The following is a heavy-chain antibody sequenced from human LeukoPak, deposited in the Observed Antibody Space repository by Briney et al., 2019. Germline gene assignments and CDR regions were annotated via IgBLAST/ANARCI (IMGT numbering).Heavy chain of an antibody. J-gene: IGHJ4*02. Sequence: ASVKVSCTASGYTFTSYGISWVRQAPGQGLEWMGWISPYNGNTKYVQKLQDRVTMTTDTSTSTAYMELRSLRSDDTAVYYCARAPPGMVRGVVDYWGQGTLVTVSS. CDR2: ISPYNGNT. D-gene: IGHD3-10*01. CDR3: ARAPPGMVRGVVDY. V-gene: IGHV1-18*01. CDR1: GYTFTSYG.